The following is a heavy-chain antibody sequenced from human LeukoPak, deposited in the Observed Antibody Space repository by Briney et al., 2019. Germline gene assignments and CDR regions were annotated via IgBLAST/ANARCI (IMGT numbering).Heavy chain of an antibody. CDR1: GVSFSGYY. D-gene: IGHD4-17*01. V-gene: IGHV4-34*01. CDR2: INHSGST. J-gene: IGHJ5*02. CDR3: ARNEFDYASNWFDP. Sequence: SETLSLTCAVYGVSFSGYYWSWIRQPPGKGLEWIGEINHSGSTNYNPSLKSRVTISVDTPKNQFSLKLSSVTAADTAVYYCARNEFDYASNWFDPWGQGTLVTVSS.